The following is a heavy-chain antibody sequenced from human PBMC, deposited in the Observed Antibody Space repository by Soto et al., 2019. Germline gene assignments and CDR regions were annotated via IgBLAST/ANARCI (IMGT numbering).Heavy chain of an antibody. J-gene: IGHJ4*02. D-gene: IGHD2-2*01. CDR3: TPGSVILPTARFAY. CDR2: IRSKNDGGTT. V-gene: IGHV3-15*07. CDR1: GFTFTNAW. Sequence: EVQLVESGGGLVKPGGSLRLSCAASGFTFTNAWMNWVRQAPGKGLEWVGRIRSKNDGGTTEYAAPVKGRFTISRDDSKYTVYLQMTTLDLEDKAVHSCTPGSVILPTARFAYWFQGTPVIVAS.